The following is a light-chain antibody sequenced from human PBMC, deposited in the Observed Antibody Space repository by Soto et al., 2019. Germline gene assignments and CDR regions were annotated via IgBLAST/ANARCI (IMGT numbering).Light chain of an antibody. CDR1: QSVTTF. CDR3: QQYSSSPLT. J-gene: IGKJ4*01. V-gene: IGKV3-11*01. Sequence: EIVLTQSPATLSLSPGDRATLSCRASQSVTTFLAWYQQKPGQAPRLLIYDASDRAPGIPARFSGSGSATDFTLTINNLEPEDFAVYYCQQYSSSPLTFGGGTKVDIK. CDR2: DAS.